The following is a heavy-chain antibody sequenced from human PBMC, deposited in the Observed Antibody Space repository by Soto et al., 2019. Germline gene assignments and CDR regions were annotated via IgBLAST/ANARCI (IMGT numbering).Heavy chain of an antibody. J-gene: IGHJ4*02. CDR3: AKEYSTSFDY. D-gene: IGHD6-6*01. V-gene: IGHV3-23*01. Sequence: GGPLRLSCAASGFTFSNYAMNWVRQAPGKGLEWVSAISAGGSNTDYADSVKGRFTISSDNSKNTLYLQMNSLRAEDTAVYYCAKEYSTSFDYWGQGTLVTVSS. CDR1: GFTFSNYA. CDR2: ISAGGSNT.